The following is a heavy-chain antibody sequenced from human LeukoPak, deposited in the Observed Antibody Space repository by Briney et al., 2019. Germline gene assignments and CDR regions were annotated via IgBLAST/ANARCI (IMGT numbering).Heavy chain of an antibody. J-gene: IGHJ1*01. CDR1: GFTVRSNY. CDR2: IYSGGST. V-gene: IGHV3-53*01. Sequence: GGSLRLSCAASGFTVRSNYMSWVRQAPGKGLEWVSVIYSGGSTYYADSVKGRFTISRDNSKNTLYLQMNSLRAEDTAVYYCARLGGYGIEYFQHWGQGTLVTVSS. CDR3: ARLGGYGIEYFQH. D-gene: IGHD5-18*01.